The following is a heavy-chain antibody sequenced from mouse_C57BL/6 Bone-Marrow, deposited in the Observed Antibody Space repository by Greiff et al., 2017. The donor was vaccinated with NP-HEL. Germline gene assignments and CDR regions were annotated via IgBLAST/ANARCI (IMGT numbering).Heavy chain of an antibody. CDR1: GYTFTSYW. J-gene: IGHJ4*01. V-gene: IGHV1-52*01. Sequence: QVQLQQPGAELVRPGSSVKLSCKASGYTFTSYWMHWVKQRPIQGLEWIGNIDPSDSDTHYNQKFKDKATWTVDKSSSTAYMQLSSLTSEDSAVYYCARGDSNYIGAMDYWGQGTSVTVSS. CDR2: IDPSDSDT. D-gene: IGHD2-5*01. CDR3: ARGDSNYIGAMDY.